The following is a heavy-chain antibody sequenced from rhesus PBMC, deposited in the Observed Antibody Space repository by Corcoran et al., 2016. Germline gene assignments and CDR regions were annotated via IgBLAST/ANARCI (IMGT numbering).Heavy chain of an antibody. CDR1: GFTFSNYW. D-gene: IGHD2-15*01. Sequence: EVQLVESGGGLVQPGGSLRLSCAASGFTFSNYWMSWVRQAPGKGLDWVGRIKNKADGGAAAYAESVEGRFTISRDDSKNTLYLQMNSLKTEDTAVYYCARGSTRNYFNYWGRGVLVTVSS. J-gene: IGHJ4*01. CDR3: ARGSTRNYFNY. V-gene: IGHV3-16*02. CDR2: IKNKADGGAA.